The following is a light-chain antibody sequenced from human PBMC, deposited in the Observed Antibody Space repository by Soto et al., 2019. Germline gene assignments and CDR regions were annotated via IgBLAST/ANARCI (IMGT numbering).Light chain of an antibody. CDR2: KAS. CDR1: HYVGSW. J-gene: IGKJ1*01. Sequence: DIQVTQSPTTLSASVGDSVTITCRTSHYVGSWLAWYQHKLGKAPKLLIYKASTLESGAPARFSGSGTGTEFALTINSLQADDFATYYCQQYDNYPRTFGQGTKV. V-gene: IGKV1-5*03. CDR3: QQYDNYPRT.